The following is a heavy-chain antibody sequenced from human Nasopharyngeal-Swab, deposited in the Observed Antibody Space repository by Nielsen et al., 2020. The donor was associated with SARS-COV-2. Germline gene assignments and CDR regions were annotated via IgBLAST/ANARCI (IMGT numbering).Heavy chain of an antibody. V-gene: IGHV3-21*04. CDR2: ISSSSSYI. J-gene: IGHJ6*02. Sequence: WIRQPPGKGLEWVSSISSSSSYIYYADSVKGRFTISRDNSKNTLYLQMNSLRAEDTAVYYCAKGAYSYGNYYYYCGMDVWGQGTTVTVSS. D-gene: IGHD5-18*01. CDR3: AKGAYSYGNYYYYCGMDV.